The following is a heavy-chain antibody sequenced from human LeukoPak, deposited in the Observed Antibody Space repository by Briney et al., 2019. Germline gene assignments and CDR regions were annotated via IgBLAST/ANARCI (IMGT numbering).Heavy chain of an antibody. CDR2: INPNSGGT. Sequence: ASVKVSCKASGYTFTGYYMHWVRQAPGQGLEWMGWINPNSGGTNYAQKFQGRVTMTRNTSISTAYMELSSLRSEDTAVYYCARGPQYSSSTNPSYYFDYWGQGTLVTVSS. V-gene: IGHV1-2*02. CDR1: GYTFTGYY. J-gene: IGHJ4*02. CDR3: ARGPQYSSSTNPSYYFDY. D-gene: IGHD6-6*01.